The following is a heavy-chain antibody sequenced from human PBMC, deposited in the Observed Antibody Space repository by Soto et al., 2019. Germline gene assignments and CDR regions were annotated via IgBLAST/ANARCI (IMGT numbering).Heavy chain of an antibody. J-gene: IGHJ2*01. V-gene: IGHV3-30-3*01. CDR3: ARYPTYYYDSSGYYSNWYFDL. Sequence: QVQLVESGGGVVQPGRSLRLSCAASGFTFSSYAMHWVRQAPGKGLEWVAVISYDGSNKYYADSVKGRFTISRDNSKNTLYLQMNSLRTEDTAVYYCARYPTYYYDSSGYYSNWYFDLWGRGTLVTVSS. D-gene: IGHD3-22*01. CDR1: GFTFSSYA. CDR2: ISYDGSNK.